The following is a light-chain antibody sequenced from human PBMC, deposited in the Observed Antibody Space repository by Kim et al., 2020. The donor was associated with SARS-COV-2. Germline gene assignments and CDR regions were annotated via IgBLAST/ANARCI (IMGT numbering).Light chain of an antibody. CDR2: GKN. CDR3: NSRDSNNNVL. V-gene: IGLV3-19*01. J-gene: IGLJ2*01. CDR1: SLRSYY. Sequence: VALAPTVRITCQGDSLRSYYATGYQQKPGQAPILVIYGKNNRPSGIPDRFSGSSSGNTASLTITGTQAGDEADYYCNSRDSNNNVLFGGGTRLTVL.